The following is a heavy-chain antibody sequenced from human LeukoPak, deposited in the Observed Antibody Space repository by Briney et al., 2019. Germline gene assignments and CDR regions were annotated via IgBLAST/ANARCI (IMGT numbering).Heavy chain of an antibody. J-gene: IGHJ4*02. D-gene: IGHD3-10*01. CDR1: GGSISSYY. Sequence: PSETLSLTCTVSGGSISSYYWSWIRQPAGKGLEWIGRIYTSGSTNYNPSLKSRVTMSVDTSKNQFSLKLSSVTAADTAVYYCARGGVLLWFPSFDYWGQGTLVTVSS. CDR2: IYTSGST. V-gene: IGHV4-4*07. CDR3: ARGGVLLWFPSFDY.